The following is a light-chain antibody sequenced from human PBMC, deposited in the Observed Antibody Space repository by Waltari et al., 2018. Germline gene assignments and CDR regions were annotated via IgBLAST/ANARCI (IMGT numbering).Light chain of an antibody. CDR1: QSVSSSY. CDR2: GAS. V-gene: IGKV3-20*01. Sequence: EVVLTQSPGTLSLSPGERATLSCRASQSVSSSYLAWYQQKPGQAPRLLIYGASSRATGIPDRFSGSGSGTDFTLTISRLEPEDFAVYICQQYGSSPITFGKGTRLEIK. J-gene: IGKJ5*01. CDR3: QQYGSSPIT.